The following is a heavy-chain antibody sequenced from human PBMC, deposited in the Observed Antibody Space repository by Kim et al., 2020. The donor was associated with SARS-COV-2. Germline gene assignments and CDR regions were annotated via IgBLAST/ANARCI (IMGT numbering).Heavy chain of an antibody. CDR2: IYHSGST. Sequence: SETLSLTCAVSGGSISSSNWWSWVRQPPGKGLEWIGEIYHSGSTNYNPSLKSRVTISVDKSKNQFSLKLSSVTAADTAVYYCARSEGHYYYGMDVWGQGTTVTVSS. J-gene: IGHJ6*02. CDR3: ARSEGHYYYGMDV. V-gene: IGHV4-4*02. CDR1: GGSISSSNW.